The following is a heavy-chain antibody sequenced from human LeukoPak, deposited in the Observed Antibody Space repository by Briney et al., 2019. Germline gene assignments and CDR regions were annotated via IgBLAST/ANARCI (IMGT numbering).Heavy chain of an antibody. CDR1: GGSISSYY. D-gene: IGHD1-7*01. CDR2: IYYSGST. CDR3: ARXTGTTRYGMDV. Sequence: SETLSLTCTVSGGSISSYYWSWIRQPPGKGLEWIGYIYYSGSTNYNPSLKSRVTISVDTSKNQFSLKLSSVTAADTAVYYCARXTGTTRYGMDVWGQGTTVTVSS. V-gene: IGHV4-59*08. J-gene: IGHJ6*01.